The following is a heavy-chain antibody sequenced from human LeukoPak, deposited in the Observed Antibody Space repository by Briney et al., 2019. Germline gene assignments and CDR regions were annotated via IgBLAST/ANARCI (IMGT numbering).Heavy chain of an antibody. CDR2: ISSSSSYI. J-gene: IGHJ3*02. CDR1: GFTFSSYS. V-gene: IGHV3-21*01. CDR3: ARPGHYYDSSGYYYDAFDI. Sequence: PGGSLRLSCAASGFTFSSYSMNWVRQAPGKGLEWVSSISSSSSYIYYADSVKGRFTISRDNAKNSLYLKMNSLRAEETAVYYCARPGHYYDSSGYYYDAFDIWGQGTMVTVSS. D-gene: IGHD3-22*01.